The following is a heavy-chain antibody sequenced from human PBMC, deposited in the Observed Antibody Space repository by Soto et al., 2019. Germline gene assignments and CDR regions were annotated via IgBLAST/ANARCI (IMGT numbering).Heavy chain of an antibody. D-gene: IGHD2-15*01. V-gene: IGHV5-51*01. CDR2: IFPADSDT. J-gene: IGHJ6*02. CDR1: GYSFSNYW. Sequence: GESLKISCKGSGYSFSNYWIAWVRQMPGKGLEWMGIIFPADSDTKYSPSFQGQVTISADKSISTAYLQWSSLKASDTAMYYCASTIGYCSGGSCYLDYYYYGMDVWGQGTTVTVSS. CDR3: ASTIGYCSGGSCYLDYYYYGMDV.